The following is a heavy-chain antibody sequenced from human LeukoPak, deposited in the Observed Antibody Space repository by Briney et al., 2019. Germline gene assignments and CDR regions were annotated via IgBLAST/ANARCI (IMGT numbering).Heavy chain of an antibody. D-gene: IGHD3-3*01. CDR3: ARLDITIFGVSDY. CDR1: GGSFSGYY. V-gene: IGHV4-34*01. Sequence: PSETLSLTCAVYGGSFSGYYWSWIRQPPGKGLEWIGEINHSGCTNYNPSLKSRVTISVDTSKNQFSLKLSSVTAADTAVYYCARLDITIFGVSDYWGQGTLVTVSS. J-gene: IGHJ4*02. CDR2: INHSGCT.